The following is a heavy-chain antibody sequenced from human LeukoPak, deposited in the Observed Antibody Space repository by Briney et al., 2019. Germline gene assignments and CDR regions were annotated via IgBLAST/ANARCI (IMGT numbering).Heavy chain of an antibody. Sequence: SVKVSCKASGGTFSSYAISWVRQAPGQGLEWMGGIIPIFGTANYAQKFQGSVTITADESTSTAYMELSSLRSEDTAVYYCARGEGKQLVQEDSWGQGTLVTVSS. V-gene: IGHV1-69*13. CDR1: GGTFSSYA. CDR2: IIPIFGTA. D-gene: IGHD6-6*01. CDR3: ARGEGKQLVQEDS. J-gene: IGHJ4*02.